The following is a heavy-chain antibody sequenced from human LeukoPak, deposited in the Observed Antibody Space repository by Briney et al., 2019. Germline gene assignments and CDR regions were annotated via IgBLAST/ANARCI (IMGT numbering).Heavy chain of an antibody. D-gene: IGHD2-21*02. V-gene: IGHV3-21*01. CDR2: IAGSSGYI. Sequence: KTGGSLRLSCAASGFIFSSYTMNWVRQAPGKGLEWVSSIAGSSGYISYADSVKGRFTISRDNAKKSLYLQMTSLTAEDTAVYYCARDRGAYCGGDCYLGFDYWGRGTLVTVSS. J-gene: IGHJ4*01. CDR3: ARDRGAYCGGDCYLGFDY. CDR1: GFIFSSYT.